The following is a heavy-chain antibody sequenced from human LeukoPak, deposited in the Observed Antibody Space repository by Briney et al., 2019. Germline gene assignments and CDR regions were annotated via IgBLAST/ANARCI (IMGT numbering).Heavy chain of an antibody. J-gene: IGHJ5*02. CDR1: GGTFSSYA. CDR2: IIPIFGTA. V-gene: IGHV1-69*05. CDR3: ARVTHTVKGYCSGGSCYYFGWFDP. Sequence: SVKVSCKASGGTFSSYAISWVRQAPGQGLEWMGGIIPIFGTANYAQKFQGRVTITTDESTSTAYMELSSLRSEDTAVYYCARVTHTVKGYCSGGSCYYFGWFDPWGQGTLVTVSS. D-gene: IGHD2-15*01.